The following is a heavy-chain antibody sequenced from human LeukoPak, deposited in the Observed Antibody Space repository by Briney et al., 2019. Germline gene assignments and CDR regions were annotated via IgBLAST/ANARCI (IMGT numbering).Heavy chain of an antibody. CDR1: GGTFSSYA. Sequence: SVKVSCKASGGTFSSYAISWVRQAPGQGLEWMGRIIPLFGVANSAQKFQGRVTITADKSTSTAYMELSSLRSEDTAVYYCARTVTMVRGVMPFDYWGQGTLVTVSS. V-gene: IGHV1-69*04. CDR3: ARTVTMVRGVMPFDY. J-gene: IGHJ4*02. CDR2: IIPLFGVA. D-gene: IGHD3-10*01.